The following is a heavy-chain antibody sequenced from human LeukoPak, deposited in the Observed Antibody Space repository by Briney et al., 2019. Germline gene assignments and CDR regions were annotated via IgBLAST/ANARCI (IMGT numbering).Heavy chain of an antibody. D-gene: IGHD6-19*01. J-gene: IGHJ5*02. CDR2: INHSGST. CDR3: AREAVAGDNWFDP. Sequence: SETLSLTCAVYGGSFSGYYWSWIRQPPGKGLEWIGEINHSGSTNYNPSLKSRVTISVDTSKNQFSLKLSSVTAADTAVYYCAREAVAGDNWFDPWGQGTLVTVSS. CDR1: GGSFSGYY. V-gene: IGHV4-34*01.